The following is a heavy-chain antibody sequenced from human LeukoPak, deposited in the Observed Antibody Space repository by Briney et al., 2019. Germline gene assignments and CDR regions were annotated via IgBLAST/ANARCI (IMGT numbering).Heavy chain of an antibody. CDR1: GYTFTSYG. Sequence: ASVKVSCKASGYTFTSYGVSWVRQAPGQGLEWMGWISAYNGNTNYAQNLQGRVTMTTDTSTSTAYMELSSLRSEDTAVYYCARGGGDYDFWSGYYETNFDYWGQGTLVTVSS. V-gene: IGHV1-18*01. D-gene: IGHD3-3*01. CDR3: ARGGGDYDFWSGYYETNFDY. CDR2: ISAYNGNT. J-gene: IGHJ4*02.